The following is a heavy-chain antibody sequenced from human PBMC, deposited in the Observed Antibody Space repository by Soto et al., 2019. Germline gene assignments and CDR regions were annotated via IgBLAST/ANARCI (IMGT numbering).Heavy chain of an antibody. CDR1: GFTFTSYS. CDR3: AKCIQVNWNYGAFHV. J-gene: IGHJ3*01. D-gene: IGHD1-7*01. V-gene: IGHV3-23*01. Sequence: GGSLRLSCAASGFTFTSYSMSWVRQAPGKGLEWVSHITAVGGTTYYADSVKGRFTISRDSSRNTLYLQMNSLRAEDTALYYCAKCIQVNWNYGAFHVWGQGTMVTV. CDR2: ITAVGGTT.